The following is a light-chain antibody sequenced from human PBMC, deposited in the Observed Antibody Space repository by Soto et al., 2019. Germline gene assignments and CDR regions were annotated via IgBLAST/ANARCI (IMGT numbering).Light chain of an antibody. CDR3: SSYTTSSALV. V-gene: IGLV2-14*01. J-gene: IGLJ2*01. CDR2: EVS. CDR1: SSDVGGFNF. Sequence: QSALTQPASVSGSPGQSITISCTGTSSDVGGFNFVSWYQQHPGKAPKLMTYEVSNRPSGVSNRFSGSKSGTTASLTISGLQAEDEADYYCSSYTTSSALVFGGGTKLTVL.